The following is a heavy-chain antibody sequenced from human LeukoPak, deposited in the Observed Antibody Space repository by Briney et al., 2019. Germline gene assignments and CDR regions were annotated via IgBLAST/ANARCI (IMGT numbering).Heavy chain of an antibody. J-gene: IGHJ4*02. CDR1: GFTFSSHE. D-gene: IGHD4-17*01. V-gene: IGHV3-48*03. CDR3: ASSLTTVSD. Sequence: PGGSLRLSCAASGFTFSSHEMNWVRQAPGKGLEWVSYISSSGSTIYYADSVKGRFTISRDNAKNSLYLQMNSLRAEDTAVYYCASSLTTVSDWGQGTLVTVSS. CDR2: ISSSGSTI.